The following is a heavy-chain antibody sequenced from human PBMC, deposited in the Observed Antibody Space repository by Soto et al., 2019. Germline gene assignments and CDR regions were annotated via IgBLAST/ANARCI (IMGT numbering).Heavy chain of an antibody. CDR1: GYSFTNYW. V-gene: IGHV5-51*01. D-gene: IGHD5-18*01. CDR3: ARQDYNYAYFDF. Sequence: ESLKISCKGSGYSFTNYWIGWVRQMPGKGLEWMGIIYPGDSDTRYSPSFQGQVIISVDQSISTAYLQWSSLQASDTAMYYCARQDYNYAYFDFWGQGTLVTVSS. CDR2: IYPGDSDT. J-gene: IGHJ4*02.